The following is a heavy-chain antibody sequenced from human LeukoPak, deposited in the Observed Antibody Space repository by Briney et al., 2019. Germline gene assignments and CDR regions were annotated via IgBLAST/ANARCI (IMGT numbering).Heavy chain of an antibody. CDR3: ASGGGLWYDNSGYWEMGS. CDR1: GHIFSSHH. Sequence: GASVKVSCKASGHIFSSHHVHWVRQAPGQGLEWMGIINPSGGSTNYAQKFQGRVTMTRDTSTSTVYMELSSLRSEDTAVYYCASGGGLWYDNSGYWEMGSWGQGTLVTVPS. D-gene: IGHD3-22*01. V-gene: IGHV1-46*01. J-gene: IGHJ5*02. CDR2: INPSGGST.